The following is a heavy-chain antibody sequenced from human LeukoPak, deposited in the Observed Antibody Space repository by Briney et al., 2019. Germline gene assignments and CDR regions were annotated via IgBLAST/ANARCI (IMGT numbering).Heavy chain of an antibody. Sequence: GGSLRLSCAASGFTFSSYSMNWVRQAPGKGLEWVSSITSSSSHIYYADSVKGRFTISRGNAKNSLYLQMNSLRAEDTAVYYCARVRLVTDYWGQGTLVTVSS. D-gene: IGHD3-9*01. V-gene: IGHV3-21*01. J-gene: IGHJ4*02. CDR3: ARVRLVTDY. CDR1: GFTFSSYS. CDR2: ITSSSSHI.